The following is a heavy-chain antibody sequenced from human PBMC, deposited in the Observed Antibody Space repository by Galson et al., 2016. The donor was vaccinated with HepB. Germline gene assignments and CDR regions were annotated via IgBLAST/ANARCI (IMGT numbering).Heavy chain of an antibody. CDR2: IIPMLDAT. CDR1: GGTFSSAS. V-gene: IGHV1-69*13. J-gene: IGHJ4*02. Sequence: SVKVSCKASGGTFSSASISWVRQAPGQGLEWMGAIIPMLDATNYAQKFRGRVTITADESTRTAYMELSSLRYGDTAVYYCARMGSRTSPECYSAHDCGHWGQGTLVTVSS. D-gene: IGHD5-12*01. CDR3: ARMGSRTSPECYSAHDCGH.